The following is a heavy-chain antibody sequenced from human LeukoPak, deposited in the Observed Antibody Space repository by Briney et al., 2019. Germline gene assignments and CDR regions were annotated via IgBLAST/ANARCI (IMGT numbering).Heavy chain of an antibody. V-gene: IGHV5-51*01. CDR1: GYSFTSYW. CDR2: IYPGDSDT. Sequence: GESLKISCKGSGYSFTSYWIGWVRQMPGKGLEWMGIIYPGDSDTRYSPSFQGQVTISADKSISTAYLQWSSLKASDTAMYYRARIEATTSDAFDIWGQGTVVTVSS. CDR3: ARIEATTSDAFDI. D-gene: IGHD5-12*01. J-gene: IGHJ3*02.